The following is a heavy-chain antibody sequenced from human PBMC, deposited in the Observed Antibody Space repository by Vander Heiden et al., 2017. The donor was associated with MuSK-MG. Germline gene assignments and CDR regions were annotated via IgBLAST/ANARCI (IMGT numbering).Heavy chain of an antibody. Sequence: QLQLQESGPGLVKPSETLSLTCTVSGGSISSSSYSWGWIRQPPGKGLEWIGSIYYSGSTYYNPSLKSRVTISVDTSKNQFSLKLSSVTAADTAVYYCASPIYHYDSSGYHSRGAFDYWGQGTLVTVSS. V-gene: IGHV4-39*07. CDR3: ASPIYHYDSSGYHSRGAFDY. CDR1: GGSISSSSYS. D-gene: IGHD3-22*01. CDR2: IYYSGST. J-gene: IGHJ4*02.